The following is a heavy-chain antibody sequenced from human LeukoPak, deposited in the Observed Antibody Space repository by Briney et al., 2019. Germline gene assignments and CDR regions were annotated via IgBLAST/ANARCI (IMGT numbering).Heavy chain of an antibody. J-gene: IGHJ4*02. CDR3: ARGRDSGGYQFKGFDY. D-gene: IGHD3-22*01. CDR1: GGSISSYY. V-gene: IGHV4-59*08. CDR2: IYYSGST. Sequence: SETLSLTCTVSGGSISSYYWSWIRQPPGKGLEWIGYIYYSGSTNYNPSLKSRVTISVDTSKNQFSLRLSSVTAADTAVYYCARGRDSGGYQFKGFDYWGQGTLVTVSS.